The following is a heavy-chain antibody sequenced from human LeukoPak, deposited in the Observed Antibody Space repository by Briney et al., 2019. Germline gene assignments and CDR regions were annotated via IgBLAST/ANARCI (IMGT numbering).Heavy chain of an antibody. CDR3: ARVTTGEYYYYYDMDV. J-gene: IGHJ6*03. CDR1: GYTFTGYY. Sequence: ASVKVSCKASGYTFTGYYMHWVRQAPGQGLEWMGWVNPNSGGTNYAQKFQGRVTMTRDTSISTAYMELSRLRSEDTAVYYCARVTTGEYYYYYDMDVWGKGTTVTVSS. V-gene: IGHV1-2*02. CDR2: VNPNSGGT. D-gene: IGHD1-1*01.